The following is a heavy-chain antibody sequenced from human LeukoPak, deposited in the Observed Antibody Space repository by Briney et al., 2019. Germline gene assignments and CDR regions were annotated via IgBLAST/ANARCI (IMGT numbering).Heavy chain of an antibody. CDR1: GGTFSSYA. Sequence: SVKVSRKASGGTFSSYAISWVRQVPRQGLEWMGGIIPIFGTANYAQKFQGRFTITTDESTNTAYMELSSLRFEDTAVYYCARGDNNGWYSDYWGQGTLVTVSS. CDR2: IIPIFGTA. V-gene: IGHV1-69*05. J-gene: IGHJ4*02. CDR3: ARGDNNGWYSDY. D-gene: IGHD6-19*01.